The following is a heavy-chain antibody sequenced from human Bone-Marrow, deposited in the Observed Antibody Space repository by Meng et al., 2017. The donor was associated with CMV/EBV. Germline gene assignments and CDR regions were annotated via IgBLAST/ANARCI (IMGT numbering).Heavy chain of an antibody. J-gene: IGHJ6*02. CDR2: IYPGDSDT. CDR3: ARSIVVVPAAKHYYYYGMDV. D-gene: IGHD2-2*01. V-gene: IGHV5-51*01. CDR1: GYSFTSYW. Sequence: GESLKIPCKGSGYSFTSYWIGWVRQMSGKGLEWMGIIYPGDSDTRYSPSFQGQVTISADKSISTAYLQWSSLKASDTAMYYCARSIVVVPAAKHYYYYGMDVWGQGTTVTFSS.